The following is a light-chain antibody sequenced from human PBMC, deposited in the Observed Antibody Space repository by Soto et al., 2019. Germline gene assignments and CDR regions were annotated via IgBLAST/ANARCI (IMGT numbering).Light chain of an antibody. J-gene: IGKJ4*01. V-gene: IGKV3-11*01. CDR3: QQRSNWPLA. CDR1: QRVSSY. Sequence: EIVLTQSPATLSLSPGERATLSCRASQRVSSYLAWYQQKPGQAPRLLIYDASTRATGIPARFSGSGSGTDFPLTISSLEPEDFAVYYCQQRSNWPLAFGGGTKGEIK. CDR2: DAS.